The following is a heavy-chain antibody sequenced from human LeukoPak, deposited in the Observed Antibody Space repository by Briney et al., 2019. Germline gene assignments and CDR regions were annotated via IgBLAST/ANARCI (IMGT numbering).Heavy chain of an antibody. Sequence: WMGRIIPIVGSTNYAEKLQGRVTITADKSTSTVYMELSSLRSEDTAVYYCARHYGGLDDYWGQGTLIIVSS. D-gene: IGHD4-23*01. CDR3: ARHYGGLDDY. CDR2: IIPIVGST. V-gene: IGHV1-69*08. J-gene: IGHJ4*02.